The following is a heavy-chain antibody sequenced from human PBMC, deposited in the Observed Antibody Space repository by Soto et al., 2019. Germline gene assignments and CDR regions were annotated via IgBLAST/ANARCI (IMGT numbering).Heavy chain of an antibody. CDR3: ARVYCSGNSCYSVVWFDP. V-gene: IGHV4-30-4*01. Sequence: SETLSLTCTVSGGSISSGDYYWIWIRHPPGKGLEWIGYIYYSGSTYYNPSLKSRVTISVDTSKNQFSLKLSSVTAADTAVYYCARVYCSGNSCYSVVWFDPWGQGTLVTVSS. D-gene: IGHD2-15*01. CDR1: GGSISSGDYY. CDR2: IYYSGST. J-gene: IGHJ5*02.